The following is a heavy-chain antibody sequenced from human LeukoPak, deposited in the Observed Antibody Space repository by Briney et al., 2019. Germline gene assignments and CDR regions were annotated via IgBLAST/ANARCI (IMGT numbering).Heavy chain of an antibody. CDR2: INHSGST. CDR3: ARLFQDGRSLYYYYGMDV. Sequence: PETLSLTCSVSGGSISSSNWWSWVRQPPGKGLEWIGEINHSGSTNYNPSLKSRVTISVDTSKNQFSLKLSSVTAADTAVYYCARLFQDGRSLYYYYGMDVWGQGTTVTVSS. D-gene: IGHD2-15*01. V-gene: IGHV4-4*03. CDR1: GGSISSSNW. J-gene: IGHJ6*02.